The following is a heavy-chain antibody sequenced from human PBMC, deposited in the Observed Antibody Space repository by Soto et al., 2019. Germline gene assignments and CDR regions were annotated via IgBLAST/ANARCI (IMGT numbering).Heavy chain of an antibody. Sequence: GGSLGLSCAASGFTFSSYWMHWVRQAPGKGLVWVSRINSDGSSTSYADSVKGRFTISRDNAKNTLYLQMNSLRAEDTAVYYFARVRIAARRGNWFDPWGQGSLVTVSS. CDR2: INSDGSST. V-gene: IGHV3-74*01. CDR1: GFTFSSYW. CDR3: ARVRIAARRGNWFDP. J-gene: IGHJ5*02. D-gene: IGHD6-6*01.